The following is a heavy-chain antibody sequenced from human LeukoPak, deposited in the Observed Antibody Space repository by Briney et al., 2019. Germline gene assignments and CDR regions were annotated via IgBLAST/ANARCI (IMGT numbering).Heavy chain of an antibody. D-gene: IGHD3-22*01. V-gene: IGHV1-18*01. Sequence: EASVKVSFKASGYTFTSYGISWVRQAPGQGLEWMGGISAYNGNTNYAQKLQGRVTMTTDTSTSTAYMELRSLRSDDTAVYYCARGAYYYDSSGYNDYWGQGTLVTVSS. J-gene: IGHJ4*02. CDR1: GYTFTSYG. CDR2: ISAYNGNT. CDR3: ARGAYYYDSSGYNDY.